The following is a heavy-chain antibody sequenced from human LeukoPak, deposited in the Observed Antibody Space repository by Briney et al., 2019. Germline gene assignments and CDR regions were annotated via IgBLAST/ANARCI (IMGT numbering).Heavy chain of an antibody. Sequence: GGSLRLSCAASELRFSIYWMSWVRQAPGKGLEWVSVIYSGGSTYYADSVKGRFTISRDNSKNTLYLQMNSLRAEDTAVYYCARAGRGYSYGYPEYYFDYWGQGTLVTVSS. CDR2: IYSGGST. CDR1: ELRFSIYW. CDR3: ARAGRGYSYGYPEYYFDY. D-gene: IGHD5-18*01. V-gene: IGHV3-53*01. J-gene: IGHJ4*02.